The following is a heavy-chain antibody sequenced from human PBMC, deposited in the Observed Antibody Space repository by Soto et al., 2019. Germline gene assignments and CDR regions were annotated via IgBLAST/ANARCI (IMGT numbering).Heavy chain of an antibody. CDR3: AREGSSGWSFDY. CDR2: ISSSSSYI. V-gene: IGHV3-21*01. CDR1: GFTFISYS. J-gene: IGHJ4*02. D-gene: IGHD6-19*01. Sequence: RRLSCAAAGFTFISYSMNWVRQAPGKGLEWVSSISSSSSYIYYADSVKGRFTISRDNAKNSLYLQMNSLRAEDTAVYYCAREGSSGWSFDYWGQGTLVTVSS.